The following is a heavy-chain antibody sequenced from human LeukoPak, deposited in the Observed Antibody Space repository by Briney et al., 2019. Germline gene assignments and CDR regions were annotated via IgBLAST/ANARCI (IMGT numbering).Heavy chain of an antibody. D-gene: IGHD5-18*01. J-gene: IGHJ5*02. CDR3: ARWGYSYGSPFDP. CDR1: GGSISSYY. Sequence: SETLSLTCTVSGGSISSYYWSWIRQPPRKGLEWIGYIYYSGSTNYNPSLKSRVTISVDTSKNQFSLKLSSVTAADTAVYYCARWGYSYGSPFDPWGQGTPVTVSS. CDR2: IYYSGST. V-gene: IGHV4-59*01.